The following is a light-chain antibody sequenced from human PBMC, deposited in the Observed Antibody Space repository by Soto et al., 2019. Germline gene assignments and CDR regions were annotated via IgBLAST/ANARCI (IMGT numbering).Light chain of an antibody. J-gene: IGKJ2*01. Sequence: DIQMTQSPSALSASVGDRVTITCRASQSITNYLNWYQHKPGQAPNLLIYAASTLQAGVPSRFRGSGSGTDFTLTISSLQSEDFAVYYCQQYNSWPREYTFGQGTKLEIK. V-gene: IGKV1-17*01. CDR3: QQYNSWPREYT. CDR2: AAS. CDR1: QSITNY.